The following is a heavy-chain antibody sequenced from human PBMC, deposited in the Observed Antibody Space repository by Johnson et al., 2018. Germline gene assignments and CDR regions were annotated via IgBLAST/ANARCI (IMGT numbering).Heavy chain of an antibody. V-gene: IGHV3-9*01. CDR2: FSWNRGST. J-gene: IGHJ6*02. D-gene: IGHD3-10*01. CDR3: AKERPRGVSYYGMDV. CDR1: GFPFDHYV. Sequence: VQLVQSGGGLVQPGRSXSLSSAASGFPFDHYVMPWVRQAPGKGLERVSHFSWNRGSTGYADSVKGRFTISRDNAKNSLYLQMNSLRTEDTALYYCAKERPRGVSYYGMDVWGQGTTVTVSS.